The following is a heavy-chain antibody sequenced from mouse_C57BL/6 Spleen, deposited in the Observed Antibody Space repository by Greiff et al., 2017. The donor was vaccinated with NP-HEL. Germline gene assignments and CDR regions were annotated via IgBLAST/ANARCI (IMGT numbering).Heavy chain of an antibody. Sequence: VQLQESGAELVKPGASVKMSCKASGYTFTTYSIEWVKQNHGQSLEWIGNFHPYNDDTKYNEKFKGKATLTVEKSSSTVYMELSRVTSDDSAVYYCARRGYYYFDYWGQGTTLTVSS. CDR1: GYTFTTYS. V-gene: IGHV1-47*01. J-gene: IGHJ2*01. CDR2: FHPYNDDT. D-gene: IGHD2-14*01. CDR3: ARRGYYYFDY.